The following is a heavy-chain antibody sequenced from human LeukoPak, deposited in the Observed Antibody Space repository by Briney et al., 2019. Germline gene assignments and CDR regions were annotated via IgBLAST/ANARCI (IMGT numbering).Heavy chain of an antibody. V-gene: IGHV3-21*01. Sequence: PGGSLRLSCAASGFTFSSYSMNWVRQAPGKGLEWVSSISSSSSYIYYADSVKGRFTLSRDDSKNTLYLQMNSLRVEDTAVYYCARAPRQGGYWGQGTLVSVSS. CDR1: GFTFSSYS. J-gene: IGHJ4*02. D-gene: IGHD3-16*01. CDR2: ISSSSSYI. CDR3: ARAPRQGGY.